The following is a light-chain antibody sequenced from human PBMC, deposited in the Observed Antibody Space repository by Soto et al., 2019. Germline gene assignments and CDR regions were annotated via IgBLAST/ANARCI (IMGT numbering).Light chain of an antibody. Sequence: QSVLTLPASVSGSPGQSITISCTGTSSDVGNYNLVSWYQQHPGKAPKLMIYEGSKRPSGVSNRFSGSKSGNTASLTISILHAEDVADYYRAAYAGSSPYVFGTGTKVT. CDR1: SSDVGNYNL. CDR3: AAYAGSSPYV. V-gene: IGLV2-23*01. CDR2: EGS. J-gene: IGLJ1*01.